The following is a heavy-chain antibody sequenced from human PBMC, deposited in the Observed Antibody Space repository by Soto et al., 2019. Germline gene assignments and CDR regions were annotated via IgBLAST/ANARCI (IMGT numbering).Heavy chain of an antibody. CDR1: GYTFTSYG. D-gene: IGHD3-9*01. V-gene: IGHV1-18*04. CDR3: ARDRQGPATTYYDILTGYYNLAPYDY. J-gene: IGHJ4*02. CDR2: ISAYNGNT. Sequence: ASVKVSCKASGYTFTSYGISWVRQAPGQGLEWMGRISAYNGNTNYAQKLQGRVTMTTDTSTSTAYMELRSLRSDDTAVYYCARDRQGPATTYYDILTGYYNLAPYDYWGQGTLVTAPQ.